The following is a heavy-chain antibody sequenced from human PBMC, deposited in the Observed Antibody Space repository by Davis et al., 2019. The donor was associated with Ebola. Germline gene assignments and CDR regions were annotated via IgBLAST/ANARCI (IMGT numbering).Heavy chain of an antibody. CDR2: IAYSGST. CDR1: GGSINNYY. J-gene: IGHJ2*01. D-gene: IGHD4-17*01. Sequence: SETLSLTCTVSGGSINNYYWSWIRQPPGKGLEWIGYIAYSGSTDYNPSLKTRVTISIDSSKNQFSLKLTSVTAADTAVYYCARPLNDYGDYWYFDLWGRGTLVTVSS. V-gene: IGHV4-59*08. CDR3: ARPLNDYGDYWYFDL.